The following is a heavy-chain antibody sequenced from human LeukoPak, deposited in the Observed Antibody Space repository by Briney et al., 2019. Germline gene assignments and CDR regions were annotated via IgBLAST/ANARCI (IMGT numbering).Heavy chain of an antibody. J-gene: IGHJ4*02. CDR2: INPSGGST. Sequence: GASVKVSCKASGYTFTSYYMRWVRQAPGQGLEWMGIINPSGGSTSYAQKFQGRVTMTRDMSTSTVYMELSSLRSEDTAVYYCARDQRLFPVAAPYYFDYWGQGTLVTVSS. CDR3: ARDQRLFPVAAPYYFDY. D-gene: IGHD6-19*01. CDR1: GYTFTSYY. V-gene: IGHV1-46*01.